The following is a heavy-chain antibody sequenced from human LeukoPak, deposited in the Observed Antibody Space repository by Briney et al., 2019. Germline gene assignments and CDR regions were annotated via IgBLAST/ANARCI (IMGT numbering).Heavy chain of an antibody. CDR1: GFTFGIYA. CDR3: AKETPEGVTFDY. D-gene: IGHD5-18*01. CDR2: ISGSGGST. V-gene: IGHV3-23*01. Sequence: GGSLRLSCAASGFTFGIYAMSWVRQTPGKGLEWVSAISGSGGSTYYADSVKGRFIISRDNSKNTLFLQMSSLRAEDTAVYYCAKETPEGVTFDYWGQGTLVTVSS. J-gene: IGHJ4*02.